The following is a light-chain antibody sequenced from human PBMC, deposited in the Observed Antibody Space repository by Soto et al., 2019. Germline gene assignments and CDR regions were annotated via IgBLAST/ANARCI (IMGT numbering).Light chain of an antibody. V-gene: IGKV1-5*01. CDR1: QSISAW. CDR2: DAS. Sequence: DIQMTQSPSTLSASVGDRVTITCRASQSISAWLAWYQQKPVKAPKLLIYDASSLESEVPSRFSGSGSGTEFTLTISSLQPDDFATYYCQKYNSYSWTFGQGTKVEIK. J-gene: IGKJ1*01. CDR3: QKYNSYSWT.